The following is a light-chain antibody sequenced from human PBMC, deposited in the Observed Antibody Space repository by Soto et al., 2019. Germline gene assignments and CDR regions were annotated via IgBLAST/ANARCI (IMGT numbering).Light chain of an antibody. V-gene: IGKV3-20*01. Sequence: EIVLTQSPGTLSLSPGERATLSCRASQSVSSSYLAWYQQKPVQAPRLLIYGASRRATGIPDRFSGSGSGTDFTLTISRLEPEDFAVYYCQQYGSSPPRITFGQGTRLQI. CDR1: QSVSSSY. J-gene: IGKJ5*01. CDR3: QQYGSSPPRIT. CDR2: GAS.